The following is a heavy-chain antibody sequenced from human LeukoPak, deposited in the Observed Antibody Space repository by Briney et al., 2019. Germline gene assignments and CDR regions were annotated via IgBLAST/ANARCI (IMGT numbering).Heavy chain of an antibody. Sequence: SETLSLACTVSGGSISTYYWSWIRQPPGKGLEWIGYIYYSGSTNHNPSLKSRVTISVDTSKNQLSLKLTSVLAADTAVYYCARGKDYYDTSGYPTFHYWGQGTLVTVSS. J-gene: IGHJ4*02. D-gene: IGHD3-22*01. V-gene: IGHV4-59*01. CDR3: ARGKDYYDTSGYPTFHY. CDR2: IYYSGST. CDR1: GGSISTYY.